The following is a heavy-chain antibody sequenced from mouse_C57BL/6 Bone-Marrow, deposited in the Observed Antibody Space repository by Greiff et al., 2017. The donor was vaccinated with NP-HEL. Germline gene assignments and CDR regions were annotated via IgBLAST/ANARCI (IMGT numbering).Heavy chain of an antibody. CDR1: GYTFTDYY. CDR3: SGRGFAD. CDR2: IYPGSGNT. D-gene: IGHD4-1*01. V-gene: IGHV1-76*01. J-gene: IGHJ3*01. Sequence: QVQLQQSGAELVRPGASVKLSCKASGYTFTDYYINWVKQRPGQGLEWIARIYPGSGNTYYNAKFMGKASLTAEKSSSPAYMQLSSLTSEDSAVYVCSGRGFADWGQGTLVTVSA.